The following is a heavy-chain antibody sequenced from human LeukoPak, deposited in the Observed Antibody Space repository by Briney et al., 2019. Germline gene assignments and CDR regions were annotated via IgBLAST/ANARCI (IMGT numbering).Heavy chain of an antibody. CDR3: ARGRGSKYNWFDP. CDR2: IWYDGSNK. CDR1: GFTFSSYG. Sequence: GRSLRLSCAASGFTFSSYGMHWVRQAPGKGLEWVAVIWYDGSNKYYADSVKGRFTISRDNSKNTLYLQMNSLRAEDTAVYYCARGRGSKYNWFDPWGQGTLVTVSS. V-gene: IGHV3-33*01. D-gene: IGHD3-10*01. J-gene: IGHJ5*02.